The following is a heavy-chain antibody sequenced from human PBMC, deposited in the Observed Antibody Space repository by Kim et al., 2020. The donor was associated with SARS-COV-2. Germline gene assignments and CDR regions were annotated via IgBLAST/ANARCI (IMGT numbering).Heavy chain of an antibody. D-gene: IGHD2-8*02. CDR3: ARHGCTGGVCYFDP. CDR2: IYYTGTT. Sequence: SETLSLTCTVSGGSISSSDYYWGWIRQPPGKGLEWIGSIYYTGTTYYNPSLKSRVTISVDTSKNQFSLKLSSVTDATVYYCARHGCTGGVCYFDPWGKGT. J-gene: IGHJ5*02. CDR1: GGSISSSDYY. V-gene: IGHV4-39*01.